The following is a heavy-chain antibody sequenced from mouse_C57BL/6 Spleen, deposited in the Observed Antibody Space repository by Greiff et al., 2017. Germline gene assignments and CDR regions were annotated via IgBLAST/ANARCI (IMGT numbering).Heavy chain of an antibody. CDR2: MYPGDGDT. D-gene: IGHD2-14*01. CDR3: ARSGVLDFDY. V-gene: IGHV1-82*01. CDR1: GYAFSSSW. Sequence: QVQLQQSGPELVKPGASVKISCKASGYAFSSSWMNWVKQRPGKGLEWIGRMYPGDGDTNYNGKFKGKATLTADKSSSTAYMQLSSLTSEYSAVCFCARSGVLDFDYWGQGTTLTVSS. J-gene: IGHJ2*01.